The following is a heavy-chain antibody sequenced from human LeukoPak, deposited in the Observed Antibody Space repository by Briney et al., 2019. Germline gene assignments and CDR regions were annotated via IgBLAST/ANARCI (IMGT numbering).Heavy chain of an antibody. CDR3: ARATATSFDY. V-gene: IGHV4-59*08. CDR2: IYYSGST. J-gene: IGHJ4*02. CDR1: GGSISSYY. D-gene: IGHD5-18*01. Sequence: SETLSLTCTVSGGSISSYYWSWIRQPPGKGLEWIGYIYYSGSTNYNPSLKSRVTISVDTSKNQFSPKLSSVTAADTAVYYCARATATSFDYWGQGTLVTVSS.